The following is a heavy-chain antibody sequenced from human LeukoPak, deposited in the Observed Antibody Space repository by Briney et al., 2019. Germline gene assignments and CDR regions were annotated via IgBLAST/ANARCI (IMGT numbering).Heavy chain of an antibody. D-gene: IGHD6-19*01. CDR2: ISGSSTST. V-gene: IGHV3-23*01. J-gene: IGHJ4*02. CDR1: GFTFSSFA. Sequence: WGSLSLSCAASGFTFSSFARSWVRRAPGKGLERVSTISGSSTSTYYADSVQGRFTVSRDNSKSTLFLQMNSLRAEDTAIYYCAKDLSMAVTGSPFDYWGQRTLVTVSS. CDR3: AKDLSMAVTGSPFDY.